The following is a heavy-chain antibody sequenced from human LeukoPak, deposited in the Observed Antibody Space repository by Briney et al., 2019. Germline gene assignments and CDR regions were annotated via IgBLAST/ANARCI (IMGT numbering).Heavy chain of an antibody. Sequence: GGSLRLSCAASRFTFSSYWMSWVRQAPGKGLEWVANIKQDGSEKYYVDSVKGRFTISRDNAKNSLYLQMNSLRAEDTAVYYCARTTVTTWVYYYYYYGMDVWGQGTTVTVSS. CDR1: RFTFSSYW. CDR2: IKQDGSEK. J-gene: IGHJ6*02. CDR3: ARTTVTTWVYYYYYYGMDV. D-gene: IGHD4-17*01. V-gene: IGHV3-7*01.